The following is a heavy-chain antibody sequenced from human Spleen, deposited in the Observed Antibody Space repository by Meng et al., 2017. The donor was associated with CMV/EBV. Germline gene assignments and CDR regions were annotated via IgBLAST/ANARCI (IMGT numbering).Heavy chain of an antibody. Sequence: VYGGSLSGYYWSWNRQPPGKGLEWIGEIKHSGTSKDNPSLKSRATISVDTSKNQFSLKLSSVTAADTAVYYCASLNYYDSSGYYWAYWGQGTLVTVSS. CDR2: IKHSGTS. D-gene: IGHD3-22*01. CDR3: ASLNYYDSSGYYWAY. J-gene: IGHJ4*02. CDR1: GGSLSGYY. V-gene: IGHV4-34*04.